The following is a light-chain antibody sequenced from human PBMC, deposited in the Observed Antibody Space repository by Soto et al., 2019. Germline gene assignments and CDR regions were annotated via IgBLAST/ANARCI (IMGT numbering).Light chain of an antibody. J-gene: IGKJ1*01. V-gene: IGKV1-5*01. CDR3: QQYNSYSWT. CDR1: QSISSC. CDR2: DAS. Sequence: DIQMTQSPSTLSASVGDRVTLTCRASQSISSCLAWYQQKPGKAPNLLISDASSLDTGVPSRFSGSGSETEFILTISSLQPDDFATYYCQQYNSYSWTFGQGTKVEIK.